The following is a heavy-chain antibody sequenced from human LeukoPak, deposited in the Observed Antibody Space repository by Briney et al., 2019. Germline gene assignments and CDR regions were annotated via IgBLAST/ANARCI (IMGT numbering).Heavy chain of an antibody. J-gene: IGHJ3*02. CDR1: GGSISSFY. D-gene: IGHD2-21*01. CDR2: MYTSGST. V-gene: IGHV4-4*07. CDR3: ATDLGDGTPFDI. Sequence: PSETLSLTCTVSGGSISSFYWNWMRQPAGKGLEWIGRMYTSGSTNYNPSLKRRVTMSVGTSKNQFSLKLKSVTAADTAVYYCATDLGDGTPFDIWGQGTMVTVSS.